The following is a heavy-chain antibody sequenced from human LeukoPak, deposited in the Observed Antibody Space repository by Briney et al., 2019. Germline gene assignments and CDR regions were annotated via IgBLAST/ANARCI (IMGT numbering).Heavy chain of an antibody. J-gene: IGHJ4*02. CDR3: ARDRTVRSGSYYLSYFDY. D-gene: IGHD3-10*01. Sequence: GGSLRLSCAASGFTFSSYAMSWVRQAPGKGLEWVSAISGSGGSTYYADSVKGRFTISRDNSKNTLYLQMNSLRAEDTAVYYCARDRTVRSGSYYLSYFDYWGQGTLVTVSS. CDR2: ISGSGGST. CDR1: GFTFSSYA. V-gene: IGHV3-23*01.